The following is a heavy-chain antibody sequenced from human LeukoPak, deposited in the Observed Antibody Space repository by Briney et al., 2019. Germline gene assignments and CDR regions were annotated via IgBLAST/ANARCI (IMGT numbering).Heavy chain of an antibody. D-gene: IGHD6-13*01. J-gene: IGHJ4*02. CDR3: ARDVDWYSSSWYGN. Sequence: SETLSLTCAVSGSSISSSNWWSWVRQPPGKGLEWIGEIYHSGSTNYNPSLKSRVTISVDKFKNQFSLKLSSVTAADTAVYYCARDVDWYSSSWYGNWGQGTLVTVSS. V-gene: IGHV4-4*02. CDR1: GSSISSSNW. CDR2: IYHSGST.